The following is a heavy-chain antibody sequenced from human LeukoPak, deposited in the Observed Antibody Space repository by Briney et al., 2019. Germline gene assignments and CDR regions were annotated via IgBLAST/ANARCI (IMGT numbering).Heavy chain of an antibody. CDR1: GGSFSGYY. Sequence: PSETLSLTCAVYGGSFSGYYWSWIRQPPGMGLEWIGEINHSGSTNYNPSLKSRVTISVDTSKNQFSLKLSSVTAADTAVYYCARVSTGDSDYWGQGTLVTVSS. J-gene: IGHJ4*02. CDR3: ARVSTGDSDY. CDR2: INHSGST. D-gene: IGHD7-27*01. V-gene: IGHV4-34*01.